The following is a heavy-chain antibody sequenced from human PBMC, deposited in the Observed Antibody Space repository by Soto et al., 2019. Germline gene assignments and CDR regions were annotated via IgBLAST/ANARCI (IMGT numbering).Heavy chain of an antibody. J-gene: IGHJ4*02. D-gene: IGHD6-19*01. CDR1: GFALSTYS. Sequence: GGSLRLSCAASGFALSTYSMHWVRQAPGKGLEWVAVISYDGNKKFYRDSVKGRFSISRDTSMHTVYLEMNSLSPEDTGVYYCARSIAVAGLDYWGQGTLVTVSS. V-gene: IGHV3-30*01. CDR2: ISYDGNKK. CDR3: ARSIAVAGLDY.